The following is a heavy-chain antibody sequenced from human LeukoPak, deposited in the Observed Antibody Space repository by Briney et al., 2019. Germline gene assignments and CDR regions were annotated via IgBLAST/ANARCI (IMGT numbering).Heavy chain of an antibody. J-gene: IGHJ4*02. D-gene: IGHD4-17*01. CDR1: GFTFSSYW. CDR3: AKAATYYGPEYFDY. V-gene: IGHV3-74*01. Sequence: GGSLRLSCAASGFTFSSYWMHWVRQAPGKGLVWVSRINSDGSSTSYADSVKGRFTISRDNAKNTLYLQMNSLRAEDTAVYYCAKAATYYGPEYFDYWGQGTLVTVSS. CDR2: INSDGSST.